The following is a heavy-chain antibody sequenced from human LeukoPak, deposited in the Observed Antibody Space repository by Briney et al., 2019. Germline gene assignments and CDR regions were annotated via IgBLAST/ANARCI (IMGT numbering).Heavy chain of an antibody. CDR1: GGTFSSYA. CDR2: IIPIFGTA. V-gene: IGHV1-69*06. D-gene: IGHD4-17*01. Sequence: SVKVSCKASGGTFSSYAISWVRQAPGQGLEWMGGIIPIFGTANYAQKFQGRVTITADKSTSTAYMELSSLRSEDMAVYYCARDYGDWKTVFDPWGQGTLVTVSS. CDR3: ARDYGDWKTVFDP. J-gene: IGHJ5*02.